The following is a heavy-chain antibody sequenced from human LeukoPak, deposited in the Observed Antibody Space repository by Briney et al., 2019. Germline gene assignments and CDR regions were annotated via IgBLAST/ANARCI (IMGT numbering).Heavy chain of an antibody. CDR1: GYTFTGCY. CDR3: ARGPYGSGSYRFDY. D-gene: IGHD3-10*01. CDR2: INPNSGGT. V-gene: IGHV1-2*02. Sequence: GASVKVSCKASGYTFTGCYMHWVRQAPGQGLEWMGWINPNSGGTNYAQKFQGRVTMTRDTSTSTAYMELRSLRSDDTAVYYCARGPYGSGSYRFDYWGQGTLVTVSS. J-gene: IGHJ4*02.